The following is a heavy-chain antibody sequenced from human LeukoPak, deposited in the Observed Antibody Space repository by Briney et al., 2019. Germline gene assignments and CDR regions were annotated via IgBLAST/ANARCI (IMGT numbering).Heavy chain of an antibody. CDR3: VKAGEIWFGESYYFDY. CDR1: GFTFNTYA. Sequence: GGSLRLSCSASGFTFNTYAMHWVRQAPGKGLEYVSVIGNNGGSTYYADSVKGRFTISRDNSKNTLYLQMTSLRAEDTAVYYCVKAGEIWFGESYYFDYWGQGTLVTVSS. V-gene: IGHV3-64D*06. CDR2: IGNNGGST. D-gene: IGHD3-10*01. J-gene: IGHJ4*02.